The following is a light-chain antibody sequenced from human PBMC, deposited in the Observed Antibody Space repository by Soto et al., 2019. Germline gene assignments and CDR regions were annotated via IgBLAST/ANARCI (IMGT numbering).Light chain of an antibody. CDR1: QSVSSYY. J-gene: IGKJ1*01. CDR2: GAS. V-gene: IGKV3D-20*02. Sequence: EILLTLSPSTLSLSPGERATLSCRASQSVSSYYLAWYQQKPGQAPRLLIYGASSRATGIPDRFSGSGSGTAFTLTISRLEPEDFAVYYCQQRSNWPRTFGQGTKVDIK. CDR3: QQRSNWPRT.